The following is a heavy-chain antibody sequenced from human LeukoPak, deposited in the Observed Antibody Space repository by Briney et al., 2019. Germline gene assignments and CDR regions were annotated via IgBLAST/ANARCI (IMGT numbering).Heavy chain of an antibody. Sequence: PGGSLRLSCAASGFTFSSYAMSWVRQAPGKGLEWVSAISGIGGSTYYAGSVKGRFTISRDNSKNTLSLQMYDLRVEDTAVYYCARERPDSRNLDSWGRGALVTVSS. CDR2: ISGIGGST. CDR3: ARERPDSRNLDS. J-gene: IGHJ4*02. D-gene: IGHD1-14*01. V-gene: IGHV3-23*01. CDR1: GFTFSSYA.